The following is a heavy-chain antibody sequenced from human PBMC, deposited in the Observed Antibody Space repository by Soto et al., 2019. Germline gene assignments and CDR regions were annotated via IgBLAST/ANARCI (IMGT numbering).Heavy chain of an antibody. Sequence: ASVKVSCKASGYTFTSYDINWVRQATGQGLEWMGWMNPNSGNTGYAQKFQGRVTMTGNTSTSTAYTELSSLRSEDTAVYYCARAPRPYNWNDEFSGQYWGQGTLVTVSS. CDR2: MNPNSGNT. D-gene: IGHD1-1*01. CDR1: GYTFTSYD. J-gene: IGHJ4*02. V-gene: IGHV1-8*01. CDR3: ARAPRPYNWNDEFSGQY.